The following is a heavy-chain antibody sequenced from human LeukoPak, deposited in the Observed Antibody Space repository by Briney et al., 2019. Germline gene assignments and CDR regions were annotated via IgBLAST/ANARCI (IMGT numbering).Heavy chain of an antibody. Sequence: SETLSLTCAVYGGSFSGYYWSWIRQPPGKGLEWIGEINHSGSTNYNPSLKSRVTTSVDTSKKQFSLKLSSVTAADTAVYYCARDGFYALGGDIWGQGTMVTVSS. CDR3: ARDGFYALGGDI. D-gene: IGHD3-16*01. CDR2: INHSGST. J-gene: IGHJ3*02. V-gene: IGHV4-34*01. CDR1: GGSFSGYY.